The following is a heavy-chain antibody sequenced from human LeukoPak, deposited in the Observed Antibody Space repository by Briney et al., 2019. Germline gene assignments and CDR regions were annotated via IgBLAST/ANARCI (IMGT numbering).Heavy chain of an antibody. CDR1: GGTFSSSA. J-gene: IGHJ1*01. CDR3: ARDSSEFRSLLFH. V-gene: IGHV1-69*13. D-gene: IGHD1-14*01. CDR2: IIPIFGTA. Sequence: ASVKVSCKASGGTFSSSAISWVRQAPGQGLEWMGGIIPIFGTANYAQKFQGRVTITADESTSTAYMELSSLRSEDTAVYYCARDSSEFRSLLFHWGQGTLVTVSS.